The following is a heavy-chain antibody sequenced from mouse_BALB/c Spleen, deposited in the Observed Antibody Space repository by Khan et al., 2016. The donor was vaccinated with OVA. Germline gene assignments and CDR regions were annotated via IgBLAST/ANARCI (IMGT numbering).Heavy chain of an antibody. CDR2: INPSTGYT. CDR1: GYTFTSYW. D-gene: IGHD1-3*01. CDR3: ANAESCSAWLTY. Sequence: QVQLKESGAELAKPGASVKMSCKASGYTFTSYWMHWVKQRPGQGLEWIGYINPSTGYTEYNQRVKDKATFTADKASSTAYMQLSGLTSEESAVFYCANAESCSAWLTYWGQGTLVTVSA. J-gene: IGHJ3*01. V-gene: IGHV1-7*01.